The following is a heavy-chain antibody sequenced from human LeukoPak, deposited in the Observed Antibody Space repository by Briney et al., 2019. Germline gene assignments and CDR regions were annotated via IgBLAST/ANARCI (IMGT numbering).Heavy chain of an antibody. CDR3: ARQASWLPYFDL. J-gene: IGHJ2*01. D-gene: IGHD6-13*01. Sequence: SETLSLTCTVSGGSISGYYWSWIRQPPGQGLEWIGYIFYRGSTNYDPTLKSRVTISVDTSENQFSLRLSSVTAADTAVYFCARQASWLPYFDLWGRGTLVAVSS. V-gene: IGHV4-59*08. CDR1: GGSISGYY. CDR2: IFYRGST.